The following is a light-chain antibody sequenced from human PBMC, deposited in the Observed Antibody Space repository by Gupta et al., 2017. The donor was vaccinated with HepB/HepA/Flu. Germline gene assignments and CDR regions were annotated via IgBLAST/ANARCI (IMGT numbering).Light chain of an antibody. V-gene: IGLV2-14*01. CDR1: SSDVGGYKY. CDR3: NSYTSSSTYV. J-gene: IGLJ1*01. CDR2: DVS. Sequence: QYALTQPASVSGSPGQSIPLSCTGTSSDVGGYKYVSWYQQHPGKAPKVMIYDVSNRPSGVSNRFSGSKSGNTASLTISGLQADDEADYYCNSYTSSSTYVFGTGTKVTVL.